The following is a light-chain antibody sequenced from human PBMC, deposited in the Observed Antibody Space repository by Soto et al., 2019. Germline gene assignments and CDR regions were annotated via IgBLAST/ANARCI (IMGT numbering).Light chain of an antibody. CDR1: HDSDRN. V-gene: IGKV1-9*01. J-gene: IGKJ4*01. CDR3: QQHNSWPLT. Sequence: DIRLTQSLSFLSASVGDRVTSACRASHDSDRNLAWYQQKPGKAPKLLIYTISTLQSGVPPRFSGSGSGTEFTLTIRSLQPEDFATYYCQQHNSWPLTFGGGTKVEIK. CDR2: TIS.